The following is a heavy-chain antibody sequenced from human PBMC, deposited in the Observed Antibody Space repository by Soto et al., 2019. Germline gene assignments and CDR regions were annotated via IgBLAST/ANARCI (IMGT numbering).Heavy chain of an antibody. CDR3: ARDSTTDYYYSYGMDV. CDR2: ISAYNGNT. Sequence: VASVKVSCKASGYTFTSYGISWVRQAPGQGLEWTGWISAYNGNTNDAQKLQGRVTMTTDTSTSTAYMELRSLRSDDTAVYYCARDSTTDYYYSYGMDVWGQGTTVTVSS. J-gene: IGHJ6*02. CDR1: GYTFTSYG. V-gene: IGHV1-18*04. D-gene: IGHD4-4*01.